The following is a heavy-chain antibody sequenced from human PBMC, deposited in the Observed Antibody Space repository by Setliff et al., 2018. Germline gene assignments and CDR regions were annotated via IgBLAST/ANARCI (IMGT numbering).Heavy chain of an antibody. CDR1: GFTFSSYS. J-gene: IGHJ2*01. V-gene: IGHV3-48*04. Sequence: LKISCAASGFTFSSYSINWVRQAPGKGLEWVSYISSSSSTIYYADSVKGRFTISRDNAKNSLYLRMNGLRAEDTAVYYCARVAGRGRYWYFDLWGRGTLVTVSS. CDR2: ISSSSSTI. CDR3: ARVAGRGRYWYFDL.